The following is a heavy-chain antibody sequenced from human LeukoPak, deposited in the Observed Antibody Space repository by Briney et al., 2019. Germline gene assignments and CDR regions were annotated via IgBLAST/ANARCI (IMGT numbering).Heavy chain of an antibody. CDR2: IIPIFGTA. V-gene: IGHV1-69*01. D-gene: IGHD3-22*01. J-gene: IGHJ6*02. Sequence: SVKVPCKASGGTFISYAISWVRQAPGQGLEWMGGIIPIFGTANYAQKFQGRVTITADESTSTAYMELSSLRSEDTAVYYCAREARYYYDSIFYYYGMDVWGQGTTVTVSS. CDR3: AREARYYYDSIFYYYGMDV. CDR1: GGTFISYA.